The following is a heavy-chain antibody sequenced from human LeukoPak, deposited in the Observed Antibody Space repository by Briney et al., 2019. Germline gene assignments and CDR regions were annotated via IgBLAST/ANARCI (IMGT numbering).Heavy chain of an antibody. J-gene: IGHJ4*02. CDR1: GFTFSDYY. D-gene: IGHD2-21*02. V-gene: IGHV3-11*04. CDR3: ARGESSCCSGGCYFAS. Sequence: KSGGPLRLSCAPSGFTFSDYYMSWIRQAPGKALEGGWCVSSGWGTIYYPDSVKGRFTVSRDNGKTSLYLNINSLRAEDTAMYYCARGESSCCSGGCYFASWGQGPLVTISS. CDR2: VSSGWGTI.